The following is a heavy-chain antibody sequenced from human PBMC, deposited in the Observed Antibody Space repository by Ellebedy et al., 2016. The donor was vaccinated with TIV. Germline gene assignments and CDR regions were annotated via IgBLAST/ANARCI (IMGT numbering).Heavy chain of an antibody. Sequence: PGGSLRLSCAASGFTFSSFGMHWVRQAPGKGLELVAAISYDGNNKYYGDSVKGRFTISRDNSKNTLSLQMNSLRGDDTAVYYCAKELHVDSAYWGQGTLVTVSS. CDR3: AKELHVDSAY. V-gene: IGHV3-30*18. J-gene: IGHJ4*02. CDR1: GFTFSSFG. D-gene: IGHD5-18*01. CDR2: ISYDGNNK.